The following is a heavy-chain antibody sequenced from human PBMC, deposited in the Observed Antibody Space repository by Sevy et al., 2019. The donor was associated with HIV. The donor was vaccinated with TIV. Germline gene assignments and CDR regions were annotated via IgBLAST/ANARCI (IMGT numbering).Heavy chain of an antibody. CDR2: MNPNSGNT. V-gene: IGHV1-8*01. J-gene: IGHJ6*02. Sequence: ASVKVSCKASGYTFTSYDINWVRQATGQGLEWMGWMNPNSGNTGYAQKFQGRVTMTRNTSISTAYMELSSLRSEDTAMYYCARGRGYSSSWYSFVGAGYYYGMDVWGQGTTVTVSS. CDR1: GYTFTSYD. D-gene: IGHD6-13*01. CDR3: ARGRGYSSSWYSFVGAGYYYGMDV.